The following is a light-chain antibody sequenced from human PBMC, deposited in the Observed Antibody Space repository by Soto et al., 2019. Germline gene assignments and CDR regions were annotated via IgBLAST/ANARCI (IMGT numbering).Light chain of an antibody. CDR3: RQRYSTPYT. CDR2: AAS. V-gene: IGKV1-39*01. CDR1: QSISSY. J-gene: IGKJ2*01. Sequence: DIQMTQSPSSLSASVGDRVTITCRASQSISSYLNWYQQKPGKAPKLLIYAASSLQRGVPSRFSGSGSGTDFTLTISSLQPEDFATYYCRQRYSTPYTFGQGTKLEIK.